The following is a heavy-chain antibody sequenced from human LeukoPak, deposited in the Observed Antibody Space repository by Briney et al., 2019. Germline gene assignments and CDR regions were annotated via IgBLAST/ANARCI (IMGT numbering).Heavy chain of an antibody. V-gene: IGHV3-48*03. CDR3: AKADSGYFDY. D-gene: IGHD1-26*01. J-gene: IGHJ4*02. Sequence: GGSLRLSCAASGFTFSSYEMNWVRQAPGKGLEWVSYISSSGSTIYYADSVKGRFTISRDNAKNSLYLQMNSLRAEDTALYYCAKADSGYFDYWGQGTLVTVSS. CDR1: GFTFSSYE. CDR2: ISSSGSTI.